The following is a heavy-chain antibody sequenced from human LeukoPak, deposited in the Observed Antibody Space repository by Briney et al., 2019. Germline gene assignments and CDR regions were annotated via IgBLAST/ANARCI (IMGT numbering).Heavy chain of an antibody. J-gene: IGHJ4*02. Sequence: SETLSLTCTVSGGSISTYYWSWIRQPPGKGLEWIGYIHYSGSTHYNPSLKSRVTISVDTSKNQFSLKLSSLTAADTAVYYCARATNYYDSSGYYPRPHFDYWGRGTLVTVSS. CDR3: ARATNYYDSSGYYPRPHFDY. CDR2: IHYSGST. D-gene: IGHD3-22*01. CDR1: GGSISTYY. V-gene: IGHV4-59*01.